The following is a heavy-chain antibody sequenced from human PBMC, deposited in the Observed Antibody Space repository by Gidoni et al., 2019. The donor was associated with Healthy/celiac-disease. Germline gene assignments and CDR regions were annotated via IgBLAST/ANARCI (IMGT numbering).Heavy chain of an antibody. J-gene: IGHJ2*01. V-gene: IGHV3-30-3*01. CDR3: ARDRVYYYDSSGPNWYFDL. D-gene: IGHD3-22*01. CDR2: ISYDGSNK. CDR1: GFTFSSYA. Sequence: QVQLVESGGGVVQPGRSLRLSCAASGFTFSSYAMHWVRQAPGKGLEWVAVISYDGSNKYYADSVKGRFTISRDNSKNTLYLQMNSLRAEDTAVYYCARDRVYYYDSSGPNWYFDLWGRGTLVTVSS.